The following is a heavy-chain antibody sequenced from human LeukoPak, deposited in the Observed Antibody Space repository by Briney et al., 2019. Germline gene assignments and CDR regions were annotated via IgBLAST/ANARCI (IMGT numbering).Heavy chain of an antibody. CDR1: GFTFSSYA. V-gene: IGHV3-23*01. CDR2: ISGSGGST. Sequence: GRSLRLSCAASGFTFSSYAMHWVRQAPGKGLEWVSAISGSGGSTYYADSVKGRFTISRDNSKNTLYLQMNSLRAEDTAVYYCAKDPTPYSSSWGGAFDIWGQGTMVTVSS. CDR3: AKDPTPYSSSWGGAFDI. D-gene: IGHD6-13*01. J-gene: IGHJ3*02.